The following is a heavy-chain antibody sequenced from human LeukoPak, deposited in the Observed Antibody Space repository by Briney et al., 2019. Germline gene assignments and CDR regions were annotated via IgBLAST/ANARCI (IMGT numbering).Heavy chain of an antibody. J-gene: IGHJ4*02. CDR1: GGSISSYY. V-gene: IGHV4-59*12. CDR2: IYYSGST. Sequence: PSETLSLTCTVSGGSISSYYWSWIRQPPGKGLEWIGYIYYSGSTNYNPSLKSRVTISVDTSKNQFSLKLISVTAADTALYYCARGSQWQPGGPIDYWGQGTLVTVSS. CDR3: ARGSQWQPGGPIDY. D-gene: IGHD1-26*01.